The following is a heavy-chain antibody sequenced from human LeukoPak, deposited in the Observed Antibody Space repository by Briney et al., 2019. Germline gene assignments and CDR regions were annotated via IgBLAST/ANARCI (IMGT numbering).Heavy chain of an antibody. V-gene: IGHV4-59*01. J-gene: IGHJ3*01. CDR2: GHYNGNT. Sequence: SETLSLTCTVSGGSISSYYWNWIRQPPGKGLEWIGYGHYNGNTDYNPSLKSRVTFSVDTSKNQFSLKLNSVTAADTAMYYCARWGEHTALRAHAFDVWGQGTVVTVSS. CDR1: GGSISSYY. D-gene: IGHD3-10*01. CDR3: ARWGEHTALRAHAFDV.